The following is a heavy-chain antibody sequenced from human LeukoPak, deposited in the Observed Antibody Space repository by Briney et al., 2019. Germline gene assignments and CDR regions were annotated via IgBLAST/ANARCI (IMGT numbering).Heavy chain of an antibody. CDR2: IYYSGST. V-gene: IGHV4-59*12. D-gene: IGHD6-19*01. J-gene: IGHJ4*02. CDR1: GVSISSYY. CDR3: ARDGGSGWYNY. Sequence: PSETLSLTCTVSGVSISSYYWSWIRQPPGKGLEWIGYIYYSGSTNYNPSLKSRVTMSIDTSKNQFSLKLSSVTAADTAVYYCARDGGSGWYNYWGQGTLVTVSS.